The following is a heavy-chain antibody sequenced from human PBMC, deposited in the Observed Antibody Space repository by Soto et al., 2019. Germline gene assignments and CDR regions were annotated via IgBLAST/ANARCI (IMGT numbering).Heavy chain of an antibody. J-gene: IGHJ4*02. D-gene: IGHD2-2*01. CDR2: IYYSGST. V-gene: IGHV4-59*01. Sequence: SETLSLTCTVPGGSISSYSWSWVRQPPGKGLEWIGYIYYSGSTNYNPSLKSRVTISVDTSKNQFSLKLSSVTAADTAVYYCAGMPFDDYFDYWGRGTLATVSS. CDR3: AGMPFDDYFDY. CDR1: GGSISSYS.